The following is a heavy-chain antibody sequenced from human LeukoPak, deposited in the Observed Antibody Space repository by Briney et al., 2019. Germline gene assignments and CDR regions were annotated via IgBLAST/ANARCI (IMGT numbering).Heavy chain of an antibody. CDR1: GFSFSSYA. D-gene: IGHD1-1*01. Sequence: GGSLRLSCAASGFSFSSYAMSWVRQAQARRLEWVSSIRGGGEKFYADSVKGRFILSRDDSRNTVYLQMNNLRVEDTAVYYCAKANWVSNADAVWWGQGTLVTVSS. CDR3: AKANWVSNADAVW. CDR2: IRGGGEK. J-gene: IGHJ4*02. V-gene: IGHV3-23*01.